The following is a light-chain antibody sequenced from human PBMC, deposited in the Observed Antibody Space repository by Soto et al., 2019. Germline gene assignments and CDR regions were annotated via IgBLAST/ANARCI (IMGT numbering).Light chain of an antibody. J-gene: IGKJ5*01. CDR1: QSVSSSY. Sequence: EIVLPQSPGTLSLSPGERATLSCRASQSVSSSYLAWYQQKPGQAPRLLIYDASKRSTGIPARFSGSGSGTDFTLTISSLEPEDFALYYCQQRENGITFGQGTRLEI. CDR2: DAS. V-gene: IGKV3D-20*02. CDR3: QQRENGIT.